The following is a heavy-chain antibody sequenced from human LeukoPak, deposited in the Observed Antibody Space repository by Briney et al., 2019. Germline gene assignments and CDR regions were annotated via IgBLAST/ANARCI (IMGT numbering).Heavy chain of an antibody. CDR3: ARERRYYYDSSGYYYYYGMDV. Sequence: PSETLSLTCTVSGGSISSYYWSWIRQPPGKGLEWIGYIYYSGSTNYNPSLESRVTISVDTSKNQFSLKLSSVTAADTAVYYCARERRYYYDSSGYYYYYGMDVWGQGTTVTVSS. V-gene: IGHV4-59*01. J-gene: IGHJ6*02. CDR1: GGSISSYY. D-gene: IGHD3-22*01. CDR2: IYYSGST.